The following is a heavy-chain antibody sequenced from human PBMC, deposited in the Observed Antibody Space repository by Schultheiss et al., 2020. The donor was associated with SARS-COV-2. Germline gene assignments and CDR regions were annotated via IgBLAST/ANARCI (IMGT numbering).Heavy chain of an antibody. V-gene: IGHV3-64*04. D-gene: IGHD3-22*01. J-gene: IGHJ3*02. CDR1: GFTFSCYA. Sequence: GGSLRLSCSASGFTFSCYAMHWVRQAPGKGLEYVSAISSNGGSTYYADSVKGRFTISRDNSKNTLYLQMNSLRAEDTAVYYCAREKYYYDSSGYIDAFDIWGQGTMVTVSS. CDR2: ISSNGGST. CDR3: AREKYYYDSSGYIDAFDI.